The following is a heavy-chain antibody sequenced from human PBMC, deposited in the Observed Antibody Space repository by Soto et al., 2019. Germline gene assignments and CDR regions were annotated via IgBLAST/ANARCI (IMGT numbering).Heavy chain of an antibody. Sequence: EVQLVESGGGLVQPGGSLRLSCAASGFTFSSYWMHCVRQAPGKGLVWVSRINSDGSSTSHADSVKGRFTIARDNAKNTLYRQMNSLRAEDTAVYYCATGIGYWGQGTLVTVSS. CDR3: ATGIGY. V-gene: IGHV3-74*01. CDR1: GFTFSSYW. J-gene: IGHJ4*02. CDR2: INSDGSST.